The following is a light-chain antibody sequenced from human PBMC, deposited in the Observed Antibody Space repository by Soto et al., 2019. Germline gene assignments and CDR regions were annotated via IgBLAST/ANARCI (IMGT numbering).Light chain of an antibody. J-gene: IGKJ2*01. Sequence: EIVLTQSPGTLSLSPGERATLSCGASQSLSSNSLAWYQQKPGQAPRLLIYGASSRATGIPDRFSGSRSGKDFTLTISRLEPKDFAVYYCRQYGTSPYTFGQGTKLEIK. V-gene: IGKV3-20*01. CDR2: GAS. CDR1: QSLSSNS. CDR3: RQYGTSPYT.